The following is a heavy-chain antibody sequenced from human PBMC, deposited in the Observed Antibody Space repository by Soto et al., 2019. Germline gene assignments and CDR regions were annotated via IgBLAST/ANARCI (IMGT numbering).Heavy chain of an antibody. V-gene: IGHV3-23*01. CDR2: ISGSGDST. CDR1: GFTSSNHA. D-gene: IGHD3-9*01. Sequence: QTGGSLRLSCAASGFTSSNHAMSWVRQAPGKGLEWVSTISGSGDSTYYADSVKGRFTISRDTSRNTLYLQMNSLRAEDTAVYYCAKALRYFDWLLRPWNSMDVWGQGTTVTVSS. CDR3: AKALRYFDWLLRPWNSMDV. J-gene: IGHJ6*02.